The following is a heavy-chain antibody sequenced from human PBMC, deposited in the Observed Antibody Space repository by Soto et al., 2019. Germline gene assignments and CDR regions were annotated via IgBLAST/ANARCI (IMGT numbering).Heavy chain of an antibody. CDR2: INQDGSGK. D-gene: IGHD1-26*01. CDR1: GFTFSSYW. J-gene: IGHJ4*02. V-gene: IGHV3-7*01. CDR3: AVQGATFDY. Sequence: EVQLVESGGGLVQPGGSLRLSCAASGFTFSSYWMSWVRQAPGKGLECVANINQDGSGKYYVDSVKGRFTISRDNAKNSLSRQMNSLRAEDTAVYYCAVQGATFDYWGQGTLVTVSS.